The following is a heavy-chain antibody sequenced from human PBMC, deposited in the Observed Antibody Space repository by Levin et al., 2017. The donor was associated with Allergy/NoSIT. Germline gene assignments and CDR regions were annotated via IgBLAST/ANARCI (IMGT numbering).Heavy chain of an antibody. CDR3: AKDEYSSTLYYYYYYMDV. J-gene: IGHJ6*03. CDR2: ISYDGSNK. D-gene: IGHD6-6*01. V-gene: IGHV3-30*18. Sequence: PGGSLRLSCAASGFTFSSYGMHWVRQAPGKGLEWVAVISYDGSNKYYADSVKGRFTISRDNSKNTLYLQMNSLRAEDTAVYYCAKDEYSSTLYYYYYYMDVWGKGTTVTVSS. CDR1: GFTFSSYG.